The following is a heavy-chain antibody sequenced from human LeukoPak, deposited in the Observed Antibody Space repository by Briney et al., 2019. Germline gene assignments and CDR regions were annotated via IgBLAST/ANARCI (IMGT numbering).Heavy chain of an antibody. CDR2: INWSGGST. D-gene: IGHD3-22*01. J-gene: IGHJ4*02. CDR1: GFTFDDYG. Sequence: PGGSLRLSCAASGFTFDDYGMSWVRQAPGKGLEWVSGINWSGGSTGYADSVKGRFTISRDNAKNSLYLQMNSLRAEDTALYYCARGYYYDSSGYPGDYWGQGTLVTVSS. V-gene: IGHV3-20*04. CDR3: ARGYYYDSSGYPGDY.